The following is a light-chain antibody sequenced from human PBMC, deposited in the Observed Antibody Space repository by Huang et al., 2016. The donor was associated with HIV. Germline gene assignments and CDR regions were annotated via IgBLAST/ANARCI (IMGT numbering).Light chain of an antibody. Sequence: EIVMTQSPATLSVSPGERATLSCMASQGVSNNIAWYQQKPGQTHRLLIHGASTRATGSAAKFSGRGSGTDFTRTITSLQPGDSAVYYGQHYNNWPPWTFGPGTQVEI. V-gene: IGKV3D-15*01. CDR1: QGVSNN. CDR2: GAS. CDR3: QHYNNWPPWT. J-gene: IGKJ1*01.